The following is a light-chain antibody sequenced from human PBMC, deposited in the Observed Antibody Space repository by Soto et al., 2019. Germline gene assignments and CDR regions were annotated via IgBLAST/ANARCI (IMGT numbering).Light chain of an antibody. V-gene: IGKV1-5*03. Sequence: IQMTQSPSTLSASVGDRVAITCRASQSIGIWLAWYQQKPGQAPIFLIYKASSLESGVPSRFSGSGYGTDFTLTISSLQPDDFATYYCQQYNDYSWTFGQGTTVDIK. CDR3: QQYNDYSWT. J-gene: IGKJ1*01. CDR1: QSIGIW. CDR2: KAS.